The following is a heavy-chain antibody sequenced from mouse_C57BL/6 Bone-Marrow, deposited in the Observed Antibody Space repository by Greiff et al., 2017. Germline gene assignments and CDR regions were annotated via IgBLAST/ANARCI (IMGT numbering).Heavy chain of an antibody. CDR1: GFTFSDYG. Sequence: EVQLVESGGGLVKPGGSLKLSCAASGFTFSDYGMHWVRQAPEKGLEWVAYISSGSSTIYYADTVKGRFTISRNNAKNTLFLQMTSLRSEATAMYYGARSANWQAFDYWGQGTTLTVSS. V-gene: IGHV5-17*01. CDR3: ARSANWQAFDY. D-gene: IGHD4-1*01. CDR2: ISSGSSTI. J-gene: IGHJ2*01.